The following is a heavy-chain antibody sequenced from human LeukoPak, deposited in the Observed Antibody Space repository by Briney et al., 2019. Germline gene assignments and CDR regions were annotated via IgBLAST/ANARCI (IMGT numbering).Heavy chain of an antibody. Sequence: SETLSLTCTVSGGSISSGGYYWSWIRQPPGKGLEWIGYSYHSESTNYNPSLKSRVTISVDTSKNQFSLKLSSVTAAATAVYYCARILLDDSSGNYYYYYMDVWGKGTTVTVSS. J-gene: IGHJ6*03. V-gene: IGHV4-61*08. CDR1: GGSISSGGYY. D-gene: IGHD3-22*01. CDR2: SYHSEST. CDR3: ARILLDDSSGNYYYYYMDV.